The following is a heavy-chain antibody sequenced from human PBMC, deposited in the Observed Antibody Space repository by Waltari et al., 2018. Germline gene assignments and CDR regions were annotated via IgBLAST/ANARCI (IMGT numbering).Heavy chain of an antibody. CDR3: ARATTFSNQGYDSFDV. CDR1: GYTFVHYG. Sequence: QVHLVQSGTEVKKPGASVKVSCKASGYTFVHYGITWLRQAPGQRLEWLGWINPYHDYTVYAETLQGRLTLTTDTATTTAYMQMTSLGADDAATYYCARATTFSNQGYDSFDVWGQGTLVTVSS. J-gene: IGHJ3*01. D-gene: IGHD1-20*01. V-gene: IGHV1-18*04. CDR2: INPYHDYT.